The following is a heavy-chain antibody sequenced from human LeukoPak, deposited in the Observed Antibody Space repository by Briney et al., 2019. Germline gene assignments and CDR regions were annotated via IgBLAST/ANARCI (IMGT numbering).Heavy chain of an antibody. D-gene: IGHD4-17*01. J-gene: IGHJ4*02. CDR1: GFSFSSYT. V-gene: IGHV3-23*01. Sequence: GGSLRLSCAASGFSFSSYTMSWVRQAPGKGLEWVSAISGSGGSTYYADSVRGRFTISRDNSKNTLYLQMNSLGAEDTAVYYCAKATVTHLIDYWGQGTLVTFPS. CDR2: ISGSGGST. CDR3: AKATVTHLIDY.